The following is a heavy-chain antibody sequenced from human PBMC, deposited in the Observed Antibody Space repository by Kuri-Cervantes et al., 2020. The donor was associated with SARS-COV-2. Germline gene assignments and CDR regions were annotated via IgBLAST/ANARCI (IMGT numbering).Heavy chain of an antibody. D-gene: IGHD3-22*01. J-gene: IGHJ6*02. Sequence: ETLSLTCAASGFTFSSYEMNWVRQAPGKGLEWVSSISSSSSYIYYADSVKGRFTISRDIAKNSLYLQMNSLRAEDTAVYYCAREKYYYDSSGLGGGEDYYYGMDVWGQGTTVTVSS. CDR1: GFTFSSYE. V-gene: IGHV3-21*01. CDR2: ISSSSSYI. CDR3: AREKYYYDSSGLGGGEDYYYGMDV.